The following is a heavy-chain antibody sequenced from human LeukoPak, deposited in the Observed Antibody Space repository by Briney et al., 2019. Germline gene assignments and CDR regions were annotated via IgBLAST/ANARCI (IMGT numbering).Heavy chain of an antibody. CDR2: ISAYNGNT. J-gene: IGHJ4*02. D-gene: IGHD3-10*01. V-gene: IGHV1-18*01. CDR1: GYTFTSYG. CDR3: ARVGYYGSGSSAPYDY. Sequence: ASVKVSCKVSGYTFTSYGISWVRQAPGQGLEWMGWISAYNGNTNYAQKLQGRVTMTTDTSTSTAYMELRSLRSDDTAVYYCARVGYYGSGSSAPYDYWGQGTLVTVSS.